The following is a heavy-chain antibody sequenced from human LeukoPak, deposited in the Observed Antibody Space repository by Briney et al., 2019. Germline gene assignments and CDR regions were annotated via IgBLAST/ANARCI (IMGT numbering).Heavy chain of an antibody. CDR3: ARDFGVLRYFDWADGEEFDI. D-gene: IGHD3-9*01. V-gene: IGHV3-23*01. J-gene: IGHJ3*02. CDR1: GFTFNNYD. CDR2: IRGSGVST. Sequence: GGSLRLSCEASGFTFNNYDMTWVRQAPGKGLEWVSGIRGSGVSTSYADSVKGRFTISRDNAKNSLYLQMNSLRAEDTAVYYCARDFGVLRYFDWADGEEFDIWGQGTMVTVSS.